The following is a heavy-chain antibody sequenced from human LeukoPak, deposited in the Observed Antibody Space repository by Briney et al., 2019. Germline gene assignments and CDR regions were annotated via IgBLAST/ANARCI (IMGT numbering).Heavy chain of an antibody. V-gene: IGHV4-59*08. CDR1: GGSISTYY. Sequence: PSETLSLTCTDSGGSISTYYWSWIRQPPGKRLEWIGYFDHSGNTNYNPSLKSRVTISEDTSKNEFSLNLSSVTASDTAVYYCARHGSSASSGWYRLDYWGQGALVTVSS. CDR2: FDHSGNT. CDR3: ARHGSSASSGWYRLDY. D-gene: IGHD6-19*01. J-gene: IGHJ4*02.